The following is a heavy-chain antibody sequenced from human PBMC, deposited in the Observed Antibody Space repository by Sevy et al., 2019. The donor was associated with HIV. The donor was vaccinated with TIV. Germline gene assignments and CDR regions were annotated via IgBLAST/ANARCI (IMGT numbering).Heavy chain of an antibody. CDR3: AREGCTKPHDY. CDR1: GFTFSKYS. CDR2: LSFVCGEI. Sequence: GGSLRLSCAASGFTFSKYSMSWVRQPPGKGLEWVSTLSFVCGEINYADSVKGRFTISRDNSKSSLYLQMNNLRHEATAVYYCAREGCTKPHDYWGQGTLVTVSS. V-gene: IGHV3-23*01. J-gene: IGHJ4*02. D-gene: IGHD2-8*01.